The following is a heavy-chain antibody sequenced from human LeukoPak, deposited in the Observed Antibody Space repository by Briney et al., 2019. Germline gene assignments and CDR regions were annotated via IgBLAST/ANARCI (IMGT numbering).Heavy chain of an antibody. J-gene: IGHJ4*02. CDR3: AALLSGTGYFDY. V-gene: IGHV1-46*01. Sequence: ASVKVSCKASGYTFTSYYMHWVRLAPGQGHEWMGIINPSGGSTSYAQKFQGRVTMTRDTSTSTVYMELSSLRSEDTAVYYCAALLSGTGYFDYWGQGTLVTVSS. CDR2: INPSGGST. D-gene: IGHD3-10*01. CDR1: GYTFTSYY.